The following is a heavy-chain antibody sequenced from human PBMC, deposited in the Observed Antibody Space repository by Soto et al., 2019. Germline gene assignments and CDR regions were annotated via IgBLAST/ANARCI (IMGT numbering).Heavy chain of an antibody. J-gene: IGHJ6*02. V-gene: IGHV3-53*01. D-gene: IGHD6-13*01. CDR1: GFTVSSNY. Sequence: GGSLRLSCAASGFTVSSNYMSWVRQAPGKGLEWVSVIYSGGSTYYADSVKGRFTISRDNSKNTLYLQMNSLGAEDTAVYYCARGRAAAGRLDVWGQGTTVTVSS. CDR2: IYSGGST. CDR3: ARGRAAAGRLDV.